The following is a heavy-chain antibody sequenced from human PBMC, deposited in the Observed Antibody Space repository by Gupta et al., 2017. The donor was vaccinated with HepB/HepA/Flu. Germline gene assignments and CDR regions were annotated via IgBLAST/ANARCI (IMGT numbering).Heavy chain of an antibody. D-gene: IGHD2-15*01. J-gene: IGHJ4*02. V-gene: IGHV3-23*01. CDR2: ISGSESGT. CDR3: AKGLRGSWSGVGCYPVDD. CDR1: GFTFSSYA. Sequence: EVQLLESGGGLLQPGGSLRLSCAASGFTFSSYAMGWVRQAPGKGLEWVSAISGSESGTFHAESVRGRFTISRDNSRNSLYLQMNSLRAEDTAIYYGAKGLRGSWSGVGCYPVDDGGQGTLVTVSS.